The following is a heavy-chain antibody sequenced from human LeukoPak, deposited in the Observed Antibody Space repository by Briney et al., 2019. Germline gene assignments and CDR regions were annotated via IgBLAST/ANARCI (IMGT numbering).Heavy chain of an antibody. J-gene: IGHJ5*02. Sequence: ASVKVSCKASGYTFTGYYMHWVRQAPGQGLEWMGWINPNSGGTNYAQKFQGRVTMTRDTSISTAYMELSRLTSDDTAVYYCARDQRVGSSSVNWFDPWGQGTLVTVSS. CDR3: ARDQRVGSSSVNWFDP. CDR1: GYTFTGYY. CDR2: INPNSGGT. V-gene: IGHV1-2*02. D-gene: IGHD6-6*01.